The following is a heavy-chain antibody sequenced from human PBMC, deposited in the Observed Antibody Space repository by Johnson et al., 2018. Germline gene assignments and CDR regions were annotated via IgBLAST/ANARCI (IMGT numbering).Heavy chain of an antibody. CDR2: IYPGDSDT. D-gene: IGHD3-22*01. CDR1: GYSFTSYW. V-gene: IGHV5-51*01. CDR3: AAPSPQYYYDSSGYYGMDV. J-gene: IGHJ6*02. Sequence: EVQLVETGAEVKKPGESLKISCKGSGYSFTSYWIGWVRQLPGKGLEWMGIIYPGDSDTRYSPSFQGQVTISADKSTSTAYLQWSSLKASDTGRYYCAAPSPQYYYDSSGYYGMDVWGQGTTVTVSS.